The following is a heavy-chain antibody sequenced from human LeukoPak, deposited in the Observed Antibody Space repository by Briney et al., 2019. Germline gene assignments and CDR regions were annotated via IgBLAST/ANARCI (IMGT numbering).Heavy chain of an antibody. V-gene: IGHV5-51*01. J-gene: IGHJ3*02. Sequence: GESLKISCKGSGYTITTYWIGWVRQKPGKGLEWMGVIYPTDSDTRYSPSFQGQVTISVDKSISTAYLQWSSLKASDTAMYYCARQGMATAGSDVFDIWGQGTMVTVSS. CDR2: IYPTDSDT. D-gene: IGHD6-13*01. CDR3: ARQGMATAGSDVFDI. CDR1: GYTITTYW.